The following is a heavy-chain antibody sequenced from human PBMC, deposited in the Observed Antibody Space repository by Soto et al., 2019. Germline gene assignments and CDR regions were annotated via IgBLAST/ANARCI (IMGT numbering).Heavy chain of an antibody. Sequence: ASVKVSCKASGYTFTGYYMHWVRQAPGQGLEWMGWINPNSGGTNYAQKFQGRVTMTRDTSISTAYMELSRLRSDDTAVYYCAREIVNIVVVPAASYCYYYGMDVWGQGTTVTVSS. CDR1: GYTFTGYY. CDR3: AREIVNIVVVPAASYCYYYGMDV. V-gene: IGHV1-2*02. J-gene: IGHJ6*02. CDR2: INPNSGGT. D-gene: IGHD2-2*01.